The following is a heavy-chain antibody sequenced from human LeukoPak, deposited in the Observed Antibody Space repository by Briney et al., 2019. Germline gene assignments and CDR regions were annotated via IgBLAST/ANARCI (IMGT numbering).Heavy chain of an antibody. Sequence: KPSETLSLTCTVSGGSISRYYWSWIRQPPGKGLEWIGYVYYSGSTNYNPSLKSRVTISVDTSKNHFSLKLSPVTAADTAVYSCARSIIGTRSRFDYWGQGTLVTVSS. V-gene: IGHV4-59*08. CDR2: VYYSGST. J-gene: IGHJ4*02. CDR1: GGSISRYY. D-gene: IGHD1/OR15-1a*01. CDR3: ARSIIGTRSRFDY.